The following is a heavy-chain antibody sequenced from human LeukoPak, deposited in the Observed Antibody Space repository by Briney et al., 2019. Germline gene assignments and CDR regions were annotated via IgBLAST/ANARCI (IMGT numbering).Heavy chain of an antibody. Sequence: GGSLRLSCAASGFTFSGYTMNWVRQAPGKGLEWVSSISSSSSSIYYADSVKGRFTISRDNAKNSLYLQMNSLRAEDTAVYYCARSGYDWNDVIFFDYWGQGILVTVSS. CDR2: ISSSSSSI. CDR1: GFTFSGYT. V-gene: IGHV3-21*01. J-gene: IGHJ4*02. CDR3: ARSGYDWNDVIFFDY. D-gene: IGHD1-1*01.